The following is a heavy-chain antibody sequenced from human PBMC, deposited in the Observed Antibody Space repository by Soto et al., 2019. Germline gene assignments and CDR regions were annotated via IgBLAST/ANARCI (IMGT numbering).Heavy chain of an antibody. CDR3: ARAPGDYFDY. J-gene: IGHJ4*02. CDR1: GVSISSGVYY. V-gene: IGHV4-31*03. Sequence: TLSLTCTVSGVSISSGVYYWSWIRQHPGKGLEWIGYIFYSGSTYYNPSLKSRVTISVDTSKNQFSLKLSSVTAADTAVYYCARAPGDYFDYWGQGTMVTVPQ. CDR2: IFYSGST.